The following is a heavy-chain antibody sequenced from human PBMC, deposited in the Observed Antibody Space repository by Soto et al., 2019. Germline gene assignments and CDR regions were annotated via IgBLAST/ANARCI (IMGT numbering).Heavy chain of an antibody. CDR3: AGDVPAATPYYLDY. Sequence: EVQLVESGGGLVQPGGSLRLSCAASGFTFSSYSMNWVRQAPGKGLEWVSYISSSSSTIYYADSVKGRFTISRDNAKNSLYRQMTGRRAGDTAVNSCAGDVPAATPYYLDYGAREPWSPSPQ. J-gene: IGHJ4*02. V-gene: IGHV3-48*01. CDR2: ISSSSSTI. CDR1: GFTFSSYS.